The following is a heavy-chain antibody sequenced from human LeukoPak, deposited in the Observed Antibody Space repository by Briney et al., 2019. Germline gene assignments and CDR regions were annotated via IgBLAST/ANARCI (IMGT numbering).Heavy chain of an antibody. Sequence: GASVKVSCKASGYTLTSYGISWVRQAPGQGLEWMGWISAYNGNTNYAQKLQGRVTMTTDTSTSTAYMELRSLRSDDTAVYYCARDLAEYSGSYYYWFDPWGQGTLVTVSS. J-gene: IGHJ5*02. D-gene: IGHD1-26*01. CDR2: ISAYNGNT. CDR3: ARDLAEYSGSYYYWFDP. V-gene: IGHV1-18*01. CDR1: GYTLTSYG.